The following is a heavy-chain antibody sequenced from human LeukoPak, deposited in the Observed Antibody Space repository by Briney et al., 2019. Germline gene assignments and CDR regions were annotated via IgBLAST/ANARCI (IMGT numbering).Heavy chain of an antibody. J-gene: IGHJ5*01. CDR3: AKDRHAPGRYCSSTTCFPFDS. V-gene: IGHV3-23*01. CDR2: ISGSGGST. D-gene: IGHD2-2*01. CDR1: GFTFSSYD. Sequence: QPGGSLRVSCAASGFTFSSYDMSWVRQAPGKGLEWVSAISGSGGSTYYADSVKGRFTISRDNSKSTLYLQMNSLRAEDTAVYYCAKDRHAPGRYCSSTTCFPFDSWGQGTLVTVSS.